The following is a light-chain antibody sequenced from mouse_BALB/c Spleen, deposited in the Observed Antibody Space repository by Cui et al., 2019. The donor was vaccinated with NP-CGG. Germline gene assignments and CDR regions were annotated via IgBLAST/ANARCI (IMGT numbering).Light chain of an antibody. J-gene: IGLJ1*01. CDR3: ALWYSNHWV. CDR1: TGAVTTTNY. V-gene: IGLV1*01. Sequence: QAVVPQESALTTSPGETVTRTSRPSTGAVTTTNYANWVQEKPDHLFTGLIGGTNNRAPGVPARFSGSLIGDKAALTITGAQTEDEAIYFCALWYSNHWVFGGGTKLTVL. CDR2: GTN.